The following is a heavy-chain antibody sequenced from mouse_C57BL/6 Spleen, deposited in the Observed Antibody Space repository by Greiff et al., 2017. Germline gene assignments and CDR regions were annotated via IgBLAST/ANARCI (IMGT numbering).Heavy chain of an antibody. J-gene: IGHJ3*01. V-gene: IGHV14-1*01. CDR1: GFNIKDYY. D-gene: IGHD1-1*01. Sequence: DVKLVESGAELVRPGASVKLSCTASGFNIKDYYMHWVKQRPEQGLEWIGRIDPEDGDTEYAPKFQGKATMTADTSSNTAYLQLSSLTSEDTAVYYCTYYYYGSSFFAYWGQGTLVTVSA. CDR3: TYYYYGSSFFAY. CDR2: IDPEDGDT.